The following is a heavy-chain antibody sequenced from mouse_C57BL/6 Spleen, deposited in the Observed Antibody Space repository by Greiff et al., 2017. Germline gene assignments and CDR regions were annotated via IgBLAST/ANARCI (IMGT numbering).Heavy chain of an antibody. J-gene: IGHJ3*01. CDR1: GYTFTSYW. CDR2: IYPGSGST. CDR3: ARMSDAGAWFAY. Sequence: QVQLKQPGAELVKPGASVKMSCKASGYTFTSYWITWVKQRPGQGLEWIGDIYPGSGSTNYNEKFKSKATLTADTSSSTAYMQLSSLTSEDSAVYYCARMSDAGAWFAYWGQGTLVTVSA. D-gene: IGHD2-13*01. V-gene: IGHV1-55*01.